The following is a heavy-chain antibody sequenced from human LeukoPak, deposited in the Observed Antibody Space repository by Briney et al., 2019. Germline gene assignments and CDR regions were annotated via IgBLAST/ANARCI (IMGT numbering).Heavy chain of an antibody. CDR1: GFTVSSNY. Sequence: PGGSLRLSCAASGFTVSSNYMSWVRQAPGKGLEWVSVIYSGGSTYYADSVKGRFTISRDNSKNTLYLQMNSLRAEDTAVYYCARSSDYGDDAFDIWGQGTMVTVSS. CDR3: ARSSDYGDDAFDI. V-gene: IGHV3-66*01. CDR2: IYSGGST. J-gene: IGHJ3*02. D-gene: IGHD4-17*01.